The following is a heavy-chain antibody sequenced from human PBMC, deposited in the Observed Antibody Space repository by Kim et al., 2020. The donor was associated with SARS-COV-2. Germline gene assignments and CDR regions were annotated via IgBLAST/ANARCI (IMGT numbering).Heavy chain of an antibody. J-gene: IGHJ4*02. D-gene: IGHD3-22*01. V-gene: IGHV3-23*01. Sequence: DSVKGRFTISRDNSKNTLYLQMNSLRAEDTAVYYCAKDALPGVRYYETDYWGQGTLVTVSS. CDR3: AKDALPGVRYYETDY.